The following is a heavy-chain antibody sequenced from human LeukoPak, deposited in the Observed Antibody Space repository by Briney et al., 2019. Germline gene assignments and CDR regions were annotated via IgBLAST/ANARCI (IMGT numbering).Heavy chain of an antibody. V-gene: IGHV3-48*03. Sequence: GGSLRLSCEAARFSFSNYEMNWVRQAPGKGLEWVSHISTSGYTIYYADSVQGRFTISRDNAENSLYLQMDSLRAEDTAVYYCARVSSSWISDAFDLWGQGTMVTVSS. CDR1: RFSFSNYE. D-gene: IGHD5-12*01. CDR2: ISTSGYTI. CDR3: ARVSSSWISDAFDL. J-gene: IGHJ3*01.